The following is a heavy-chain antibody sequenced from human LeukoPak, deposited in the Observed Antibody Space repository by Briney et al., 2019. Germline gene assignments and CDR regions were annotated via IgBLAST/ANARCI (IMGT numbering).Heavy chain of an antibody. V-gene: IGHV4-59*08. Sequence: SETLSLTCTVSGGSISSYYWNWIRQPPGKGLEWLGYIYSSGSTNYNPSLKSRVTISVDTSKNQFSLKLSSVTAADTAMYYCARTLLGYCSGGSCHYYYGMDVWGQAPTLTLSS. J-gene: IGHJ6*02. CDR2: IYSSGST. D-gene: IGHD2-15*01. CDR3: ARTLLGYCSGGSCHYYYGMDV. CDR1: GGSISSYY.